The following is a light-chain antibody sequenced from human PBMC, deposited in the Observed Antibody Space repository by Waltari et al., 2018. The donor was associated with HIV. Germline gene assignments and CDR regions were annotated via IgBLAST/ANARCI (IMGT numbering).Light chain of an antibody. Sequence: QSVLTQPPSTSGTPGQRVVISCSGSTSNIGKNYVCWYRQFPGTAPKLLIYRNNQRPSGVPDRFSGSKSGTSASLAISGLRSEDEADYFCAVWDDSLSGRWVFGGGTKLTVL. CDR1: TSNIGKNY. CDR3: AVWDDSLSGRWV. V-gene: IGLV1-47*01. J-gene: IGLJ3*02. CDR2: RNN.